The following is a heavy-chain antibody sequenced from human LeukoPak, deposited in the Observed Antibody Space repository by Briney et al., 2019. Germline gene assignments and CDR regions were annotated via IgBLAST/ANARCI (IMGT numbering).Heavy chain of an antibody. CDR1: GFTFSSYA. CDR3: ARRSQWLVRWGYFDF. J-gene: IGHJ4*02. Sequence: PGGSLRLSCAASGFTFSSYAMSWVRQAPGKGLEWVSAISGSGIGTYYADSVKGRFTISRDNSKNTLYLQMNSLRAEDTAVYYCARRSQWLVRWGYFDFWGQGSLVIVSS. CDR2: ISGSGIGT. V-gene: IGHV3-23*01. D-gene: IGHD6-19*01.